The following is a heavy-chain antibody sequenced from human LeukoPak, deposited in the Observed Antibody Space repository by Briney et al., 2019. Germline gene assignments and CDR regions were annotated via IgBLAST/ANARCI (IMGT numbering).Heavy chain of an antibody. D-gene: IGHD6-19*01. CDR2: ISAYNGNT. CDR1: GYTFTSYG. Sequence: ASVKVSCKASGYTFTSYGISWVRQAPGQGLESMGWISAYNGNTNYAQKLQGRVTMTTDTSTSTAYMELRSLRSDDTAVYYCARDRGIAVAGEFDYWGQGTLVTVSS. J-gene: IGHJ4*02. CDR3: ARDRGIAVAGEFDY. V-gene: IGHV1-18*01.